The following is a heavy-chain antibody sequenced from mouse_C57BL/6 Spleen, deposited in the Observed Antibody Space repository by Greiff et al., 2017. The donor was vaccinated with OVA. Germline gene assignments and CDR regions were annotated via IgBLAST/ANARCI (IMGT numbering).Heavy chain of an antibody. CDR2: IDPETGGT. D-gene: IGHD1-1*01. CDR3: TRGRSSLYYYAMDY. J-gene: IGHJ4*01. CDR1: GYTFTDYE. V-gene: IGHV1-15*01. Sequence: QVHVKQSGAELVRPGASVTLSCKASGYTFTDYEMHWVKQTPVHGLEWIGAIDPETGGTAYNQKFKGKAILTADKSSSTAYMELRSLTSEDSAVYYCTRGRSSLYYYAMDYWGQGTSVTVSS.